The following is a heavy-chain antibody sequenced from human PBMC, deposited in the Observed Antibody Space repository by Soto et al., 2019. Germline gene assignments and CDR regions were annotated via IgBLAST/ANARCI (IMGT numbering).Heavy chain of an antibody. D-gene: IGHD6-19*01. J-gene: IGHJ4*02. CDR3: ARSVEGHFDY. CDR1: GFRFSIYS. CDR2: ITSDTKTI. Sequence: EVRLVESGGALVQRGGSLTLSCAASGFRFSIYSMNWVRQAPGKGLEWSAYITSDTKTIKYAESVKGRFTISRDNAKNSVYLQMNNLSDEDTAVDYCARSVEGHFDYWGQGTVVTVSS. V-gene: IGHV3-48*02.